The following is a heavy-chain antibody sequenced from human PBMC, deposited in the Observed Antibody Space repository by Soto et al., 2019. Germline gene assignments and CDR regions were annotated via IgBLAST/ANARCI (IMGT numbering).Heavy chain of an antibody. CDR1: GGSISSGGYY. V-gene: IGHV4-31*03. D-gene: IGHD3-22*01. Sequence: SETLSLTCTVSGGSISSGGYYWSWIRQHPGKGLEWIGYIYYSGSTYYNPSLKSRVTISVDTSKNQFSLKLSSVTAADTAVYYCARALYYYDSSGYGDNQLNYFDYWCQGTLVTVSS. J-gene: IGHJ4*02. CDR3: ARALYYYDSSGYGDNQLNYFDY. CDR2: IYYSGST.